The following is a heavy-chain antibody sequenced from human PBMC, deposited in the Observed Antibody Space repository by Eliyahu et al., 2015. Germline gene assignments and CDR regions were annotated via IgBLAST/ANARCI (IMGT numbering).Heavy chain of an antibody. CDR3: VKDLRAGDPDAFDI. V-gene: IGHV3-64D*08. CDR1: GFTFXSYA. CDR2: ISSNGGST. Sequence: EVQLVESGGGLVQPGGSLRLSCSASGFTFXSYAMHWXRQAPGKGLEYVSAISSNGGSTYYADSVKGRFTISRDNSKNTLYLQMSSLRAEDTAVYYCVKDLRAGDPDAFDIWGQGTMVTVSS. J-gene: IGHJ3*02. D-gene: IGHD3-10*01.